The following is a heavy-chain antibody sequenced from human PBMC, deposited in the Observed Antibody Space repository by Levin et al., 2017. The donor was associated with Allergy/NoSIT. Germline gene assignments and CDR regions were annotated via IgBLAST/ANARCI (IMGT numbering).Heavy chain of an antibody. CDR3: ARSPLYYFGSGFDP. CDR2: IYYSGST. J-gene: IGHJ5*02. V-gene: IGHV4-39*01. CDR1: GGSISSSRFY. Sequence: SQTLSLTCTVCGGSISSSRFYWGRIRQPPGKGLEWIGSIYYSGSTYYNPSLKSRVTISVDTSKNQFSLKLSSVTAADTAVYYCARSPLYYFGSGFDPWGQGTLVTVSS. D-gene: IGHD3-10*01.